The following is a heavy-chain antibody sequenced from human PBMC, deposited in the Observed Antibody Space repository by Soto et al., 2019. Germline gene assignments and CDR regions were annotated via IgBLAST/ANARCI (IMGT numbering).Heavy chain of an antibody. CDR3: ARRVAYYYYGMDV. Sequence: SEALSLTSAVHGGSFSCYYWIWIRQPPGKGLEWIGEINHSGSTNYNPSLKSRVTISVDTSKNQFSLKLSSVTAADTAVYYCARRVAYYYYGMDVWGQGTTVTVSS. V-gene: IGHV4-34*01. CDR1: GGSFSCYY. D-gene: IGHD2-21*01. J-gene: IGHJ6*02. CDR2: INHSGST.